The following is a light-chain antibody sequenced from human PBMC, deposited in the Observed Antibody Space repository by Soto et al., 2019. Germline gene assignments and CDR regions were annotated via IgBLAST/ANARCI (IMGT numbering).Light chain of an antibody. CDR1: QSISMY. J-gene: IGKJ5*01. CDR3: QQSYSTIT. V-gene: IGKV1-39*01. CDR2: AAS. Sequence: IQMTQSPSSLSASVGDRVTITFRASQSISMYLNWYQQKPGKAPKLLIYAASSLQSGVPSRFSGSGSGTDFTLTISSLQPEDFATYYCQQSYSTITFGQGTRLEIK.